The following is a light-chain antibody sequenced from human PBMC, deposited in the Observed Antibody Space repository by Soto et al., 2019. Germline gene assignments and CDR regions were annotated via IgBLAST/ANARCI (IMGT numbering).Light chain of an antibody. CDR3: QQYNSYWT. Sequence: DIQMTQSPSTLSGSVGDRVTITCRGSQTSSSWLAWYQQKPGKAPKLLIYKASSLESGVPSRFSGSGSGTEFTLTISSLQPDDFATYYCQQYNSYWTFGQGTKVDIK. V-gene: IGKV1-5*03. CDR2: KAS. J-gene: IGKJ1*01. CDR1: QTSSSW.